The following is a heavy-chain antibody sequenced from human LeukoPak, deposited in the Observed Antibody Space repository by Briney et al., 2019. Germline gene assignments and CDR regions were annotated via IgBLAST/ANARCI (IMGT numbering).Heavy chain of an antibody. J-gene: IGHJ5*02. CDR3: ARAPGIAAP. CDR1: GFTFSSYS. CDR2: ISSGSSTI. V-gene: IGHV3-48*04. Sequence: PGGSLRLSCAASGFTFSSYSMNWVRQAPGKGLEWVSYISSGSSTIYYADSVKGRFTISRDNAKNSLYLQMNSLRAEDTAVYYCARAPGIAAPWGQGALVTVSS. D-gene: IGHD6-13*01.